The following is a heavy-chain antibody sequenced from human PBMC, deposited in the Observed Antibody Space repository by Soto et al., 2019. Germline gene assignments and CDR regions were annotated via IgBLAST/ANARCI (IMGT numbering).Heavy chain of an antibody. D-gene: IGHD3-3*01. Sequence: PSETLSLTCTVSGGSISSGDYYWSWIRQPPGKGLEWIGYIYYSGSTYYNPSLKSRVTISVDTSKNQFSLKLSPVTAADTAVYYCARDQTYYDFWSGYYTPQNWFDPWGQGTLVTVSS. J-gene: IGHJ5*02. CDR3: ARDQTYYDFWSGYYTPQNWFDP. CDR1: GGSISSGDYY. V-gene: IGHV4-30-4*01. CDR2: IYYSGST.